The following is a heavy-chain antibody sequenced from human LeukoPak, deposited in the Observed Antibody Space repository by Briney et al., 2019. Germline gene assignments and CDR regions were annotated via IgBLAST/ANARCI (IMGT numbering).Heavy chain of an antibody. Sequence: GGSLRLSCAAAGFTFSSYGMHWGRQAPGKRLEWVAVISYDGSNKYYADSVKGRFTISRDNSKNTLYLQMNSLRAEDTAVYYCAKGSAGYGYGDWGQGTLVTVSS. CDR1: GFTFSSYG. V-gene: IGHV3-30*18. CDR2: ISYDGSNK. J-gene: IGHJ4*02. D-gene: IGHD5-18*01. CDR3: AKGSAGYGYGD.